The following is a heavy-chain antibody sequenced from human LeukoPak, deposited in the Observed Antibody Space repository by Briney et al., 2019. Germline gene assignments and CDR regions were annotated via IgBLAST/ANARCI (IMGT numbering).Heavy chain of an antibody. CDR2: IWYDGSNK. Sequence: GGSLRLSCAASGFTFSSYAMSWVRQAPGKGLEWVAVIWYDGSNKYYADSVKGRFTISRDNSKNTLYLQMNSLRAEDTAVYYCARRGGGNLPIDYWGQGTLVTVSS. CDR1: GFTFSSYA. J-gene: IGHJ4*02. D-gene: IGHD4-23*01. CDR3: ARRGGGNLPIDY. V-gene: IGHV3-33*08.